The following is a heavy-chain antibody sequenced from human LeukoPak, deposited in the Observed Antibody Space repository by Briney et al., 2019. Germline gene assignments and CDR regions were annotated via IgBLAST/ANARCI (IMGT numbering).Heavy chain of an antibody. J-gene: IGHJ4*02. Sequence: QPGGSLRLSCAASGFTFSSYWMSWVRQAPGKGLEWVANIKQDGSEKYYVDSVKGRFTISRDNAKNSLYLQMNSLRAEDTAVYYCARVGYDILTGYYYFDYWGQGTLVTVSS. CDR2: IKQDGSEK. CDR1: GFTFSSYW. V-gene: IGHV3-7*01. CDR3: ARVGYDILTGYYYFDY. D-gene: IGHD3-9*01.